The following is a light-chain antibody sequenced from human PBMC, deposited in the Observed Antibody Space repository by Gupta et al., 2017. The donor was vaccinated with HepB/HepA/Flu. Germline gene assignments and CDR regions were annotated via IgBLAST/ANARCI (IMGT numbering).Light chain of an antibody. CDR3: SSFRTGSTLVV. J-gene: IGLJ2*01. V-gene: IGLV2-14*03. CDR2: DVS. CDR1: SSEVGGFNS. Sequence: QSALTQPPSVSGSPGPSITISCTGSSSEVGGFNSVSWYQQYPGRAPKLLIYDVSNRPSGVSYRFSGSKSGNTASLTISGLQAEDDADYYCSSFRTGSTLVVFGGGTKVTVL.